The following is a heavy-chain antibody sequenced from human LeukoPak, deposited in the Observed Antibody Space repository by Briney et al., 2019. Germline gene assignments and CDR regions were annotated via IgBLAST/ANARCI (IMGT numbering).Heavy chain of an antibody. CDR1: GYTFTNYG. Sequence: ASVSVSCKASGYTFTNYGISGVRQAPGQGREGMGWISAYNGNTNYAQKLQGRVTMTTDTSTSTAYMELRSLRSDDTAVYYCARDGVRWELPSAFDIWGQGTMVTVSS. V-gene: IGHV1-18*01. J-gene: IGHJ3*02. CDR2: ISAYNGNT. D-gene: IGHD1-26*01. CDR3: ARDGVRWELPSAFDI.